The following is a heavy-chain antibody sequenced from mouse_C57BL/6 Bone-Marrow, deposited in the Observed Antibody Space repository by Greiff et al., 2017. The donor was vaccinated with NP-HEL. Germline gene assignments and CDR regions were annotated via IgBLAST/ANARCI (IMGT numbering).Heavy chain of an antibody. D-gene: IGHD1-1*01. CDR1: GFTFSDYY. V-gene: IGHV5-12*01. CDR2: ISHAGGRT. CDR3: ARHYYYGSNYYAMDY. Sequence: EVNLVESGGGLVQPGGSLKLSCAASGFTFSDYYMYWVHQTPEKRLEWVAYISHAGGRTYYPETVKGRVTISRDNAKNTLYRKMCLLKSEDTAMYYCARHYYYGSNYYAMDYWGQGTSVIVSA. J-gene: IGHJ4*01.